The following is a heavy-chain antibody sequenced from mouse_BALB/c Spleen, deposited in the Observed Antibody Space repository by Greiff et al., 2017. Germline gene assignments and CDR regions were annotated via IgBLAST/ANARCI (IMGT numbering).Heavy chain of an antibody. CDR2: ISNLAYSI. V-gene: IGHV5-15*02. CDR1: GFTFSDYG. CDR3: ARGGFYAMDY. Sequence: EVKLVESGGGLVKPGGSLKLSCAASGFTFSDYGMAWVRQAPGKGPEWVAFISNLAYSIYYADTVTGRFTISRENAKNTLYLAMSSLRSEDTAMYYCARGGFYAMDYWGQGTSVTVSS. J-gene: IGHJ4*01.